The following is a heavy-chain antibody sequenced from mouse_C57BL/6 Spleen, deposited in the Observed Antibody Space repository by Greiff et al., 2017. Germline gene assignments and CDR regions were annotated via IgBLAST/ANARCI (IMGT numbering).Heavy chain of an antibody. J-gene: IGHJ3*01. V-gene: IGHV1-62-2*01. CDR3: ARHEEGSNYRAWFAY. D-gene: IGHD2-5*01. Sequence: QVQLKQSGAELVKPGASVKLSCKASGYTFTEYTIHWVKQRSGQGLEWIGWFYPGSGSIKYNEKFQDKATLTADKYSSTVYMELSRLTSEDSAVYFCARHEEGSNYRAWFAYWGQGTLVTVSA. CDR2: FYPGSGSI. CDR1: GYTFTEYT.